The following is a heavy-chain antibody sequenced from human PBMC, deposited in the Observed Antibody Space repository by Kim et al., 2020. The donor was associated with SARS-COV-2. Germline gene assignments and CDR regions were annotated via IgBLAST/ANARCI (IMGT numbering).Heavy chain of an antibody. CDR2: IYWDDDK. J-gene: IGHJ4*02. V-gene: IGHV2-5*02. CDR3: ALKSSMVRGVIINLGHFDY. Sequence: SGPTLVNPTQTLTLTCTFSGFSLSTSGVGVGWIRQPPGKALEWLALIYWDDDKRYSPSLKSRLTITKDTSKNQVVLTMTNMDPVDTATYYCALKSSMVRGVIINLGHFDYWGQGTLVTVSS. CDR1: GFSLSTSGVG. D-gene: IGHD3-10*01.